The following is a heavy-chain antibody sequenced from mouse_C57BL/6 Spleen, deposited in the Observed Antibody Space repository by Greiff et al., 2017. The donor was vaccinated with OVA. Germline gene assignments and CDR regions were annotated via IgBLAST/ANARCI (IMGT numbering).Heavy chain of an antibody. D-gene: IGHD1-1*01. CDR2: IYPGDGDT. Sequence: VKLMESGPELVKPGASVKISCKASGYAFSSSWMNWVKQRPGKGLEWIGRIYPGDGDTNYNGKFKGKATLTADKSSSTAYMQLSSLTSEDSAVYFCARYGYYYGSTYYYAMDYWGQGTSVTVSS. V-gene: IGHV1-82*01. CDR3: ARYGYYYGSTYYYAMDY. J-gene: IGHJ4*01. CDR1: GYAFSSSW.